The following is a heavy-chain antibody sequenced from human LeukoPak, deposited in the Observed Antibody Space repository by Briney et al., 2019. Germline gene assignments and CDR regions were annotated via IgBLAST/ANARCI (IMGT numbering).Heavy chain of an antibody. CDR3: ARVRFGELLPVDY. J-gene: IGHJ4*02. CDR1: GGTFSSYA. CDR2: IIPILGIA. D-gene: IGHD3-10*01. Sequence: SVKVSCKASGGTFSSYAISWVRQAPGQGLEWMGRIIPILGIANYAQKFQGRVTITADKSTSTAYMELSSLRSEDTAVYYCARVRFGELLPVDYWGQGTLITVSS. V-gene: IGHV1-69*04.